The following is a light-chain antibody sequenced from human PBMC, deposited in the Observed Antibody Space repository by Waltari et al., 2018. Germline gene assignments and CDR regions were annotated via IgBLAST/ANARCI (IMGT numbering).Light chain of an antibody. J-gene: IGKJ2*01. CDR1: QGISSY. CDR3: QQYNTWPPYT. V-gene: IGKV1-9*01. Sequence: DIQLTQSPSFLSASVGDRVTITCRASQGISSYLAWYQQKPGKAPKLLIYAASTLQSGVPSRFSGGGSGTEFTLTISSLHPEDFATYYCQQYNTWPPYTFGQGTKLEIK. CDR2: AAS.